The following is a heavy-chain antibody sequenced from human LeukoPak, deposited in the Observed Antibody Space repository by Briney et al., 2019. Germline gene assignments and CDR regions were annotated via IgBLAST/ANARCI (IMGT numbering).Heavy chain of an antibody. Sequence: PGGSLRLSCAASGFTFHNNGMSWVRQAPGKGLEWVAFMRSDETKKNYADSVRGRFTISRDNSNSMLFLQMNSLRTEDTAVYYCAKDSAGGDAFDFWGPGTMVTVSS. V-gene: IGHV3-30*02. J-gene: IGHJ3*01. D-gene: IGHD6-25*01. CDR3: AKDSAGGDAFDF. CDR1: GFTFHNNG. CDR2: MRSDETKK.